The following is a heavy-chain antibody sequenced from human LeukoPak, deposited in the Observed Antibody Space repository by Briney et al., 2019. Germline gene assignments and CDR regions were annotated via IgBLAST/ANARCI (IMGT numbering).Heavy chain of an antibody. CDR3: ARVDDSSGYPAGY. J-gene: IGHJ4*02. CDR2: IKQDGSEK. V-gene: IGHV3-7*01. D-gene: IGHD3-22*01. Sequence: GGSLRLSCAASGFTFSSYWMSWVRQAPGKGLEWVANIKQDGSEKYYVDSVKGRFTISRDNAKNSLYLQMNSLRAEDTAVYYCARVDDSSGYPAGYWGQGTLATVSS. CDR1: GFTFSSYW.